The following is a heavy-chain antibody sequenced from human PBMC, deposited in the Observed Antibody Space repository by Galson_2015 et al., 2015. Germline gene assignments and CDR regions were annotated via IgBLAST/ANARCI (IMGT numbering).Heavy chain of an antibody. V-gene: IGHV3-23*01. Sequence: SLRLSCAASGFTFSSFGMGWVRQAPGKGLEWVSAIRSGGDTTYYADSVKGRFTISRDNSKNTLPLQMNSLRVEDTALYYCAKDRREGSGSGSYRFDYWGQGTLVTVSS. CDR1: GFTFSSFG. CDR2: IRSGGDTT. CDR3: AKDRREGSGSGSYRFDY. D-gene: IGHD3-10*01. J-gene: IGHJ4*02.